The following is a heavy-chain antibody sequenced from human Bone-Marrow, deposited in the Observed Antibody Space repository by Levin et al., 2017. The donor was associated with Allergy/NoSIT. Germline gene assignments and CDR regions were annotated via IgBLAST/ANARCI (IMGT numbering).Heavy chain of an antibody. CDR2: ISAYNGNT. D-gene: IGHD4-17*01. Sequence: ASVKVSCKASGYTFTSYGISWVRQAPGQGLEWMGWISAYNGNTNYAQKLQGRVTMTTDTSTSTAYMELRSLRSDDTAVYYCARRLLWDYGDYGGSSKNYYGMDVWGQGTTVTVSS. V-gene: IGHV1-18*01. J-gene: IGHJ6*02. CDR1: GYTFTSYG. CDR3: ARRLLWDYGDYGGSSKNYYGMDV.